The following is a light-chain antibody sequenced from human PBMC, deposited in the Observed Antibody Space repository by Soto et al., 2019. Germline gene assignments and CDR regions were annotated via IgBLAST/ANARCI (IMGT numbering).Light chain of an antibody. Sequence: EIGLTQSPATLSWSPGEGATVSCRASHSVSTYLAWYQQKPGQAPRLLIYDASHRATGIPVRFSGSGSESEFTLTISSLQPEDFATYFCLHLNSYPISFGQGTRLEIK. CDR2: DAS. CDR3: LHLNSYPIS. J-gene: IGKJ5*01. CDR1: HSVSTY. V-gene: IGKV3-11*01.